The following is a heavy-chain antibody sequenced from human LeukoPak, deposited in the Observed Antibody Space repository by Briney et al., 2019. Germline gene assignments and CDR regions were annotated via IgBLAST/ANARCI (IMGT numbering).Heavy chain of an antibody. J-gene: IGHJ3*02. V-gene: IGHV4-59*01. CDR1: GGSISSYY. Sequence: SETLSLTCTVSGGSISSYYWSWIRQPPGKGLEWIGYIYYSGSTNYNPSLKSRVTISVDTSKNQFSLKLSSVTAADTAGYYCARDPDYDYVWWYAFDIWGQGTMVTVSS. CDR3: ARDPDYDYVWWYAFDI. D-gene: IGHD3-16*01. CDR2: IYYSGST.